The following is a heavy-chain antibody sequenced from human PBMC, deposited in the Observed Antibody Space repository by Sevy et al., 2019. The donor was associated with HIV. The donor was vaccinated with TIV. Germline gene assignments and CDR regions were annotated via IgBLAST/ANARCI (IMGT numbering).Heavy chain of an antibody. J-gene: IGHJ4*02. CDR2: ISSSSSYI. CDR3: ARAYYYDSIGFRDDFDD. CDR1: GFTFSSYS. D-gene: IGHD3-22*01. V-gene: IGHV3-21*01. Sequence: GGSLRLSCAASGFTFSSYSMNWVRQAPGKGLEWVSSISSSSSYIYYADSVKGRFTISRDNSKNTLYLQMNSLRAEDTAVYYCARAYYYDSIGFRDDFDDWGQGTLVTVSS.